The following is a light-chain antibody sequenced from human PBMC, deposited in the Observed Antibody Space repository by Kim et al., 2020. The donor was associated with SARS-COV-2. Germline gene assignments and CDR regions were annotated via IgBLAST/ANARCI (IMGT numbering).Light chain of an antibody. V-gene: IGKV1-5*03. J-gene: IGKJ4*01. CDR3: QQCYSYPLT. Sequence: DIQVTQSPSTLSASVGDRVTITCRASQIIYSWLAWYQQKPGKAPKLLIYKASSLESGVPSRFSGSGSGTEFTLTISSLQPDDFATYYCQQCYSYPLTFGGGTKVDIK. CDR2: KAS. CDR1: QIIYSW.